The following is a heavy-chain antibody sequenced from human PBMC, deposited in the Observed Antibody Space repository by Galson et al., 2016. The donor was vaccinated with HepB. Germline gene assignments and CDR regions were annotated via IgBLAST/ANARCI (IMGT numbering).Heavy chain of an antibody. D-gene: IGHD5-12*01. V-gene: IGHV1-69*13. CDR3: ARSQIVATFTGFAY. J-gene: IGHJ4*02. CDR2: VIPIFNTP. Sequence: SVKVSCKASGGTLSRYTVTWVRQAPGQGLEWMGGVIPIFNTPNYARKFQGRVTISADDSASTVYMELSGLRSDDTAVYYCARSQIVATFTGFAYWGQGTLVTVSS. CDR1: GGTLSRYT.